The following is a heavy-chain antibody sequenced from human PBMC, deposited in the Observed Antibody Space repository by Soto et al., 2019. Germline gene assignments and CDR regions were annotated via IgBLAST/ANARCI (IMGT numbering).Heavy chain of an antibody. CDR2: ISAYNGNT. D-gene: IGHD6-19*01. Sequence: SVKVSCKASGYTFTSYGISWVRQAPGQGLEWMGWISAYNGNTNYAQKLQGRVTMTTDTSTSTAYMELRSLRSDDTAVYYCARLSSSGWEYYYYYYGMDVWGQGTTVTVSS. CDR3: ARLSSSGWEYYYYYYGMDV. V-gene: IGHV1-18*01. CDR1: GYTFTSYG. J-gene: IGHJ6*02.